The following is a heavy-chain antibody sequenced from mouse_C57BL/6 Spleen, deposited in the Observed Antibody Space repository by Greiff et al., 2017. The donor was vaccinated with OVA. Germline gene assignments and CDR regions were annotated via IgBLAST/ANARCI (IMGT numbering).Heavy chain of an antibody. J-gene: IGHJ3*01. V-gene: IGHV1-55*01. CDR3: ARESYYDYDKGAWFAY. CDR1: GYTFTGYW. CDR2: IYPGSGST. D-gene: IGHD2-4*01. Sequence: QVQLKQPGAELVKPGASVKMSCKASGYTFTGYWITWVKQRPGQGLEWIGDIYPGSGSTNYNEKFKSKATLTVDTSSSTAYMQLSSLTSEDSAVYYCARESYYDYDKGAWFAYWGQGTLVTVSA.